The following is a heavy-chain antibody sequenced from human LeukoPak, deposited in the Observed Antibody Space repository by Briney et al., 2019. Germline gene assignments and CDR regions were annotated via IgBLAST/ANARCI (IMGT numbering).Heavy chain of an antibody. Sequence: GGSLRLSCAASGFTFSSYAMSWVRQAPGKGLEWVSAISGSGGSTYYADSVKGRFTISRDNSKNTLYLQMNSLRAEDTAVYYCARDKLLWFGELLYNYWGQGTLVTVSS. D-gene: IGHD3-10*01. J-gene: IGHJ4*02. CDR2: ISGSGGST. V-gene: IGHV3-23*01. CDR1: GFTFSSYA. CDR3: ARDKLLWFGELLYNY.